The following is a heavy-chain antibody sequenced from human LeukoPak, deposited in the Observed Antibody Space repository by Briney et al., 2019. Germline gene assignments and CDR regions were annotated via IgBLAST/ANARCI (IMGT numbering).Heavy chain of an antibody. D-gene: IGHD2-2*01. CDR1: GFTFGDYA. CDR2: IRSKAYGGTT. Sequence: GRSLRLSCTASGFTFGDYAMSWVRQAPGKGLEWVGFIRSKAYGGTTEYVASVKGRFTISRDDSKSIAYLQMNSLKTEDTAVYYCTRLVVPAARFDPWGQGTLVTVSS. CDR3: TRLVVPAARFDP. J-gene: IGHJ5*02. V-gene: IGHV3-49*04.